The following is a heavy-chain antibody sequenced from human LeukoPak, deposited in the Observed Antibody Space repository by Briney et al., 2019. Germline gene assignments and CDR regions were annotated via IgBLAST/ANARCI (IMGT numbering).Heavy chain of an antibody. CDR2: ISYDGSNK. CDR3: ARLTTVVTFDAFDI. D-gene: IGHD4-23*01. Sequence: GGSLRLSCAASGFTFSSYAMHWVRQAPGKGLEWVAVISYDGSNKYYADSVKGRFTISRDNSKNTLYLQMNSLRAEDTAVYYCARLTTVVTFDAFDIWGQGTMVTVSS. V-gene: IGHV3-30-3*01. CDR1: GFTFSSYA. J-gene: IGHJ3*02.